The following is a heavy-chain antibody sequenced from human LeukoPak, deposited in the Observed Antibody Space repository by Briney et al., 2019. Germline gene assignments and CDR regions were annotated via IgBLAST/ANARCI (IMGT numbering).Heavy chain of an antibody. D-gene: IGHD2-15*01. Sequence: GGSLRHSCSASGFTFGYYPMSCLPQARGKGEEGVGFIRSKAYRGTTEYAESVKGRFTISRDDSKSIAYLQINSRKTEVTPVYYCTRGDCSPYSGQGTLVTASP. CDR2: IRSKAYRGTT. CDR3: TRGDCSPY. CDR1: GFTFGYYP. J-gene: IGHJ4*02. V-gene: IGHV3-49*02.